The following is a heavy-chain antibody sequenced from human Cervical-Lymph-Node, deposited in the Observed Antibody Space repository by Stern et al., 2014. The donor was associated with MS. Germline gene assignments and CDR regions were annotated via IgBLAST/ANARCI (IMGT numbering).Heavy chain of an antibody. J-gene: IGHJ6*02. CDR2: IYYTGIS. CDR1: GGSIGSGSYY. Sequence: QLQLQESGPGLVKPSQTLSLTCTVSGGSIGSGSYYWSWIRPPPGEGLEWLGYIYYTGISYYNPSLRSRVIISPDSSNSPSSLKLNSVTAADAAVYFCARGPLEGVGSATYYYGMDVWGQGTTVTVSS. CDR3: ARGPLEGVGSATYYYGMDV. D-gene: IGHD3-10*01. V-gene: IGHV4-31*03.